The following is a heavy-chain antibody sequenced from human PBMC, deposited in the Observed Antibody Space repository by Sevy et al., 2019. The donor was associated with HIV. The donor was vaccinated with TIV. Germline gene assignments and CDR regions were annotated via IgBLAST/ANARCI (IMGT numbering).Heavy chain of an antibody. Sequence: SETLSLTCSVSGASVSAANDYWSWIRQPPGKGLEWIGYVYYFGSTNYNPSLKSRVTISLDTSKKEFSLKLSSVTPADTAVYYCARDSGTYPYYFDYWGQGTLVTVSS. CDR2: VYYFGST. J-gene: IGHJ4*02. CDR1: GASVSAANDY. D-gene: IGHD1-26*01. V-gene: IGHV4-61*01. CDR3: ARDSGTYPYYFDY.